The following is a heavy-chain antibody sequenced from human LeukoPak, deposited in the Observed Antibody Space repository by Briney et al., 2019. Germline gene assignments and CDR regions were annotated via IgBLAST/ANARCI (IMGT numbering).Heavy chain of an antibody. D-gene: IGHD1-14*01. V-gene: IGHV3-7*03. J-gene: IGHJ4*02. CDR3: ARDSAYKKFDY. CDR2: INPDGSGA. CDR1: GINRATPGITFDKSW. Sequence: GGSLRLSWAASGINRATPGITFDKSWMNWVRQVPGKGLEWVAAINPDGSGAGYVDSVRGRFTISRDNTENSLYLQMNSLRAEDTAVYYCARDSAYKKFDYWGQGVLVTVSS.